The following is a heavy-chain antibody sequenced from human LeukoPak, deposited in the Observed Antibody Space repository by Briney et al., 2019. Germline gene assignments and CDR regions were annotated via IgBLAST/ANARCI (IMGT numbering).Heavy chain of an antibody. CDR1: GYYISSGYY. CDR2: IYHSGST. J-gene: IGHJ1*01. V-gene: IGHV4-38-2*01. D-gene: IGHD2-2*01. Sequence: SETLSLTCAVSGYYISSGYYWGWIRQPPGKGLEWIGSIYHSGSTYYNPSLKSRVTISVDTSKNQFSMKLSSVTAADTAVYYCSSPPPSDIVAVPAAIGEYFQHWGQGNLVTVSS. CDR3: SSPPPSDIVAVPAAIGEYFQH.